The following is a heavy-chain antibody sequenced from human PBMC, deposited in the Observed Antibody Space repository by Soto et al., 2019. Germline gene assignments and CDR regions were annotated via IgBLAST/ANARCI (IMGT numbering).Heavy chain of an antibody. D-gene: IGHD3-22*01. Sequence: QVQLVQSGAEVKKPGSSVKVSCKASGGTFSSYAISWVRQAPGQGLEWMGGIIPIFGTANYAQKFQGRVTITADKSTSTAYMELSSLRSEDTAVYYCARFPEVYYYDGSGYESGHNDYWGQGTLVTVSS. J-gene: IGHJ4*02. CDR1: GGTFSSYA. V-gene: IGHV1-69*06. CDR2: IIPIFGTA. CDR3: ARFPEVYYYDGSGYESGHNDY.